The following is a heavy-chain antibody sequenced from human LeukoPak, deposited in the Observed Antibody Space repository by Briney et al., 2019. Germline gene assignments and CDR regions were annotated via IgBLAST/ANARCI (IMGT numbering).Heavy chain of an antibody. CDR1: GFTFSSYT. J-gene: IGHJ4*02. CDR3: AKERQTGDYFTSDS. Sequence: GGSLRLSCAASGFTFSSYTMIWVRQAPGKGLEWVSAVNNRGVTYYPGSVKGRFTTSRDNSKNTLHLQMNSLRVEDTAIYFCAKERQTGDYFTSDSWGQGTLVTVSS. D-gene: IGHD4-17*01. CDR2: VNNRGVT. V-gene: IGHV3-23*01.